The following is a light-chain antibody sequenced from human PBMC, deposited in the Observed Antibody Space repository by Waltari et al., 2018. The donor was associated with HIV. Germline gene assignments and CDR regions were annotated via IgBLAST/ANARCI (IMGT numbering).Light chain of an antibody. CDR3: MQATQFPWT. CDR2: KIS. Sequence: DIVMTQTPLSSPVTLGQPASISCRSSQNLVHSDGTTYLSWLQQRQGQPPRLLIYKISNRFSWVPDRFSGSGAGTHFTLKFSRVEAEDVGVYYCMQATQFPWTFGQGTKVEIK. J-gene: IGKJ1*01. V-gene: IGKV2-24*01. CDR1: QNLVHSDGTTY.